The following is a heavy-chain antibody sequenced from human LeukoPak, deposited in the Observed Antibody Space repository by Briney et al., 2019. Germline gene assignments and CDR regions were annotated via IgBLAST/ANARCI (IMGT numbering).Heavy chain of an antibody. D-gene: IGHD2-2*01. J-gene: IGHJ4*02. CDR3: ARSVPAAQGYFDY. CDR2: ISYGAIHK. Sequence: PGGSLRLSCAASGFTFSSYGMHWVRQAPGKGLQWVAVISYGAIHKYYADSVKGRFTVSRDNSKNTLYVQMNSLRPEDTAVYYCARSVPAAQGYFDYWGQGILVAVSS. V-gene: IGHV3-30*03. CDR1: GFTFSSYG.